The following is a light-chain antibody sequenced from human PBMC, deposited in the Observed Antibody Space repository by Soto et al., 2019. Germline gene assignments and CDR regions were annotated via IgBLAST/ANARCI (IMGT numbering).Light chain of an antibody. Sequence: QSALTQPASVSGSPRQSITISCTGTSSDVGSYNLVSWYQQYPGKAPKLIIYEGSKRPSGVSNRFSGSKSGNTASLTISGLQDEDEADYYCCSYAGSSTLVFGGGTKLTVL. CDR1: SSDVGSYNL. CDR2: EGS. J-gene: IGLJ2*01. CDR3: CSYAGSSTLV. V-gene: IGLV2-23*01.